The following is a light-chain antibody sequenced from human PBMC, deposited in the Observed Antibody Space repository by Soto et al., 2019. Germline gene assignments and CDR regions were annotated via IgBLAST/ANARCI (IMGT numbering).Light chain of an antibody. Sequence: DIQMTQSPSSLSASVGDRVTITCRASQSISSYLNWYQQKQGKAPKXXIYAASSLQSGVPSRFSGSGSGTDLTITISSLQPEDFETYYCQQSYSTPGTFGQGTRLDIK. CDR2: AAS. CDR1: QSISSY. CDR3: QQSYSTPGT. V-gene: IGKV1-39*01. J-gene: IGKJ5*01.